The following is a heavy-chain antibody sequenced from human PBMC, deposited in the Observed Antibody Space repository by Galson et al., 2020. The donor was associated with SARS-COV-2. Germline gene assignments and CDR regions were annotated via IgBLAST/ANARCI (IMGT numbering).Heavy chain of an antibody. CDR1: GGSISSGRYY. CDR2: ISTSGST. Sequence: SETLSLTCTVSGGSISSGRYYWRWIRQPAGKGLEWIGRISTSGSTNYNPSRKCRVTISVDTSKNQFSLKLSPVTAADKAVDYCAREQLVGATLYYYYGMDVWGQGTTVTVS. CDR3: AREQLVGATLYYYYGMDV. D-gene: IGHD1-26*01. J-gene: IGHJ6*02. V-gene: IGHV4-61*02.